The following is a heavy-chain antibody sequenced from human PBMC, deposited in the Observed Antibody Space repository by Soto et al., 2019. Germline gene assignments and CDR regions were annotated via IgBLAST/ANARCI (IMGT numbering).Heavy chain of an antibody. D-gene: IGHD3-9*01. V-gene: IGHV3-30*18. Sequence: QVQLVESGGGVVQPGRSLRLSCAASGFTFSSYGMHWVRQAPGKGLEWVAVISYDGSNKYYADSVKGRFTISRDNSKNTLYLQMNSLRAEDTAVYYCAKGISNYDILTGYYGDYWGQGTLVTVSS. CDR1: GFTFSSYG. CDR2: ISYDGSNK. J-gene: IGHJ4*02. CDR3: AKGISNYDILTGYYGDY.